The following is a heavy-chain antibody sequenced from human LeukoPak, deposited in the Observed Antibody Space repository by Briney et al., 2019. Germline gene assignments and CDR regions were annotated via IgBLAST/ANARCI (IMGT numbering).Heavy chain of an antibody. J-gene: IGHJ4*02. CDR1: GYTFTGYY. V-gene: IGHV1-2*02. D-gene: IGHD1-26*01. CDR3: ARAWWELAAFDY. CDR2: INPNSGGT. Sequence: VASVKVSCKASGYTFTGYYMHWVRQAPGQGLEWMGWINPNSGGTNYAQKFQGRVTMTRDTSISTAYMELSRLRSDDTAVYYCARAWWELAAFDYWGQGTVVTVPS.